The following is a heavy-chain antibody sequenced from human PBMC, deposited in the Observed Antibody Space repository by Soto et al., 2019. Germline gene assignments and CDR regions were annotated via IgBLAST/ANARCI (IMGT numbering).Heavy chain of an antibody. CDR2: VNPIVSMS. V-gene: IGHV1-69*02. D-gene: IGHD3-10*01. CDR1: GDTFNFYS. Sequence: QVQLVQSGAEVKRPGSSVKVSCKASGDTFNFYSINWVRQAPGLGLEWMGRVNPIVSMSNYAQKFQGRVTMTADKSTSTAYMELSSLRSEDTAIYYCASSSGSAYRAFDYWGQGALVTVSS. CDR3: ASSSGSAYRAFDY. J-gene: IGHJ4*02.